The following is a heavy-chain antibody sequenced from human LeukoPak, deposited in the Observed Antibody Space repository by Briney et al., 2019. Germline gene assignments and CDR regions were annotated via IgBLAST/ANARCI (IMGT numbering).Heavy chain of an antibody. Sequence: SETLSLTCTVSGGSISSYHWSWIRQPPRKGLEWIGYIYYSGSTSYNPSLKSRVTISVDTSKNQFSLKLSSVIAADTAVYYCARRQSSWYFDYWGQGTLVTVSS. J-gene: IGHJ4*02. CDR3: ARRQSSWYFDY. V-gene: IGHV4-59*08. CDR2: IYYSGST. CDR1: GGSISSYH. D-gene: IGHD6-13*01.